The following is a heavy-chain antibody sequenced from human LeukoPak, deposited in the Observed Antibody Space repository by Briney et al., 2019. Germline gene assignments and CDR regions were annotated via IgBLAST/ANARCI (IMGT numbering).Heavy chain of an antibody. CDR2: ISSSSSYI. Sequence: GGSLRLSCAASGFTFSSYSMNWVRQAPGKGLEWVSSISSSSSYIYYADSVKGRFTISRDNAKNSLYLQMNSLRAEDTAVYYCARGGYCSGGSCPTSIYGMDVWGQGTTVTVSS. J-gene: IGHJ6*02. CDR1: GFTFSSYS. CDR3: ARGGYCSGGSCPTSIYGMDV. V-gene: IGHV3-21*01. D-gene: IGHD2-15*01.